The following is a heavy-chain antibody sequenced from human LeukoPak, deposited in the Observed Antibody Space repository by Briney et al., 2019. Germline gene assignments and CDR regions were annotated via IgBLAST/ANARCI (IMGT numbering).Heavy chain of an antibody. J-gene: IGHJ4*02. CDR1: GFTFSSYW. D-gene: IGHD4-23*01. CDR2: IYSGGST. V-gene: IGHV3-53*01. CDR3: AREDTVVTPLDY. Sequence: GGSLRLSCAASGFTFSSYWMSWVRQAPGKGLEWVSVIYSGGSTYYADSVKGRFTISRDNSKNTLYLQMNSLRAEDTAVYYCAREDTVVTPLDYWGQGTLVTVS.